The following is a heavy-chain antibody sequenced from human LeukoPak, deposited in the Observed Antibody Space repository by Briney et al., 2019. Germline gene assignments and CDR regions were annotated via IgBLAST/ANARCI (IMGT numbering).Heavy chain of an antibody. V-gene: IGHV3-23*01. CDR1: GFTFGIYA. CDR2: ISARDGST. J-gene: IGHJ3*02. CDR3: VRGPRYYDDSGFHYGAFDI. Sequence: QTGGSLRLSCAASGFTFGIYAMSWVRQAPGQGLDWVSAISARDGSTYYADSVKGRFTISRDNSKNTLSLQMNSLTADDTAVYYCVRGPRYYDDSGFHYGAFDIWGQGTLVTVSS. D-gene: IGHD3-16*01.